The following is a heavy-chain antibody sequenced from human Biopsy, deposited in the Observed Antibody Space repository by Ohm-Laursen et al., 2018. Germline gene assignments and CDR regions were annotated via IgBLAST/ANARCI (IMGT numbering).Heavy chain of an antibody. Sequence: SETLSLTCSVSGGSISSYYWSWIWQPPGKGLERIGSIYNTETTFYNPSLKSQITISVNTSTNQFSLKVSSVTAADTALYFCARHPTGFCFDPWGQGTLVTVSS. CDR1: GGSISSYY. V-gene: IGHV4-59*05. CDR2: IYNTETT. J-gene: IGHJ5*02. CDR3: ARHPTGFCFDP.